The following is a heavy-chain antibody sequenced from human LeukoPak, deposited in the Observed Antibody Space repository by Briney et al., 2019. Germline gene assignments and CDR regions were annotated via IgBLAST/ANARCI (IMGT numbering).Heavy chain of an antibody. CDR1: GGSFSGYY. D-gene: IGHD1-26*01. CDR2: INHRGST. CDR3: ARGEWELQFDY. V-gene: IGHV4-34*01. J-gene: IGHJ4*02. Sequence: SETLSLTCAVYGGSFSGYYWSWIRQPPGKGLEWIGEINHRGSTNYNPSLKSRVTISVDTSKNQFSLKLSSVTAADTAVYYCARGEWELQFDYWGQGTLVTVSS.